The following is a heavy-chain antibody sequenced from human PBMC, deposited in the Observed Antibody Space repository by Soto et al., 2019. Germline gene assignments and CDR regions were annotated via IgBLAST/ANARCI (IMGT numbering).Heavy chain of an antibody. V-gene: IGHV2-5*01. CDR3: AHGILNWSGYFDCFDF. Sequence: ITLKESGPTVLKPTQTLTLTCTFSGFSFRSSNEVVGWIRQPPGKPLEWLVLILWKDDKRYSPSLKSRLTITKDTAKSLVVLTMTDMGPVDTATYYCAHGILNWSGYFDCFDFWGQGSLVTVSS. CDR2: ILWKDDK. D-gene: IGHD3-3*01. J-gene: IGHJ4*02. CDR1: GFSFRSSNEV.